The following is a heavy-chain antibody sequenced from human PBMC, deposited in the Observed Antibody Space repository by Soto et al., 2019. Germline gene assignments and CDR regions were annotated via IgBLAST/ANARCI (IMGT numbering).Heavy chain of an antibody. CDR1: GYRFTTYW. J-gene: IGHJ5*02. CDR2: IYPGDSDA. Sequence: PGESLKISCTVSGYRFTTYWIGWVRQMPGKGLEWMGIIYPGDSDARYSPSFQGLVTISADKSIFTAYLQWSSLKASDTAMYFCARNAGHDYYDTNGHIDHWGQGTQVTVSS. D-gene: IGHD3-22*01. CDR3: ARNAGHDYYDTNGHIDH. V-gene: IGHV5-51*01.